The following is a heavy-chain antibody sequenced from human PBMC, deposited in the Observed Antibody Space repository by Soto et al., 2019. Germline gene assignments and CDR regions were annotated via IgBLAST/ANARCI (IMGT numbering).Heavy chain of an antibody. CDR1: GFIFRNYA. CDR2: MSYDGTNK. J-gene: IGHJ4*02. Sequence: GGSLRLSCEASGFIFRNYAMHWVRQAPGKGLEWVAVMSYDGTNKYGDSVKGRFTISRDNSKNMVYLQVNSLRPEDTAVYYCARYRGDGSGSYYFTYWGQGTLVTVS. V-gene: IGHV3-30-3*01. CDR3: ARYRGDGSGSYYFTY. D-gene: IGHD3-10*01.